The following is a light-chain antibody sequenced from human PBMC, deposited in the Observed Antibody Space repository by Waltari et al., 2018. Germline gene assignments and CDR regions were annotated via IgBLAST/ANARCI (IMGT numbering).Light chain of an antibody. CDR3: QQYYDTPQT. J-gene: IGKJ1*01. CDR2: WAS. V-gene: IGKV4-1*01. CDR1: PSVLYRSSNRNY. Sequence: DIVVTQSPDSPALSHGEGAPIHCKSSPSVLYRSSNRNYLAWYQQKSGQPPKLLIYWASTRESGVPDRFSGSGSGTDFTLTISSLQAEDVAVYYCQQYYDTPQTFGQGTKVEIK.